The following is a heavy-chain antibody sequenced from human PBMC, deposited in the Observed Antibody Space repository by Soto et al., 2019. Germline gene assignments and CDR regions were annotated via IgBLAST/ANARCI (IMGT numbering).Heavy chain of an antibody. CDR2: ISGSGGST. V-gene: IGHV3-23*01. J-gene: IGHJ4*02. CDR3: AKGTSSALAARIDY. CDR1: GFTFSSYA. D-gene: IGHD6-6*01. Sequence: GGSLRLSCAASGFTFSSYAMSWVRQAPGKGLEWVSSISGSGGSTYYADSVKGRFTISRDNSKNTLYLQMNSLRAEDTAVYYCAKGTSSALAARIDYWGQGTLVTVSS.